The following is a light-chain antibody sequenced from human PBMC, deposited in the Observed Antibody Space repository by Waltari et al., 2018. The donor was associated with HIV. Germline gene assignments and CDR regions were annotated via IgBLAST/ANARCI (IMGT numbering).Light chain of an antibody. CDR2: SAS. CDR1: HDVATY. V-gene: IGKV1-39*01. Sequence: DILMTQSPASLSAYLGERVNMTCRSSHDVATYVSWSQQRPGKPPSLLIYSASTLHIGIPSRFTGAGSGRLFTLTINRLQPEDFASDCWQQAAALPLTFGGWT. J-gene: IGKJ4*01. CDR3: QQAAALPLT.